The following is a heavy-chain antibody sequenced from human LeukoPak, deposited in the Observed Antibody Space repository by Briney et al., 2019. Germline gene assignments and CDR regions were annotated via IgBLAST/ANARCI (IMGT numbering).Heavy chain of an antibody. CDR1: GYTFTSYG. V-gene: IGHV1-18*01. CDR2: SSPYNGKT. CDR3: ARGGIDIVTVPVSNWFDP. Sequence: ASVKVSCKASGYTFTSYGISWVRQAPGQGPEWMGWSSPYNGKTNYAQKFQGRVTMTTDTSTNTAYMELRSLRSDDTAVYYCARGGIDIVTVPVSNWFDPWGQGTLVTVSS. J-gene: IGHJ5*02. D-gene: IGHD2/OR15-2a*01.